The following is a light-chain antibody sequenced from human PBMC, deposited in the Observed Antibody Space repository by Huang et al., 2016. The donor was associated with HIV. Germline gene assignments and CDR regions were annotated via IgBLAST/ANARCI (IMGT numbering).Light chain of an antibody. CDR1: QSLLYSSNHETY. Sequence: DIVMTQSPDSLAVSLGERATINCKSSQSLLYSSNHETYLAWYQQKPGQPPKLLIYWASTRESGVPDRFSGSGSGTDFTLTIFTLQAEDVAVYYCQQYYSAPYTFGQGTKLEIK. CDR2: WAS. CDR3: QQYYSAPYT. V-gene: IGKV4-1*01. J-gene: IGKJ2*01.